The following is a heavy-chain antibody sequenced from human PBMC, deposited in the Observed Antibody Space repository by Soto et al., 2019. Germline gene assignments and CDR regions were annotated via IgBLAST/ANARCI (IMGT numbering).Heavy chain of an antibody. CDR1: GFTFSDYY. V-gene: IGHV3-11*01. Sequence: GGSLRLSCAASGFTFSDYYMSWIRQAPGKGLEWVSYISSSGSSVYHTDSVKGRFTIPRDNSKNPLSTQMKSQRAHDTAVYYCARSFSSGCLVYWGQGTLVTVSS. CDR3: ARSFSSGCLVY. J-gene: IGHJ4*02. D-gene: IGHD6-19*01. CDR2: ISSSGSSV.